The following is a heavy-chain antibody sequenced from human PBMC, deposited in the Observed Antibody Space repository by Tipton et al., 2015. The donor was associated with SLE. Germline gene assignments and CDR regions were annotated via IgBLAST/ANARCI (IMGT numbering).Heavy chain of an antibody. D-gene: IGHD5-24*01. V-gene: IGHV4-38-2*02. J-gene: IGHJ3*02. CDR3: ARENIGYNYAFDM. CDR2: IYHSGST. Sequence: TLSLTCAVSGYSISSGYYWGWIRQPPGKGLEWIGSIYHSGSTYYNPSLKSRVTISVDTSKNQFSLKLSSVTAADTAVYYCARENIGYNYAFDMWGQGTMVTVSS. CDR1: GYSISSGYY.